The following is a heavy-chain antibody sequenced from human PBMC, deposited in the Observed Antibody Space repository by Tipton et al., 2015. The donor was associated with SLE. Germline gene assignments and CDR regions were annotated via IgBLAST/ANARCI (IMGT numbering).Heavy chain of an antibody. CDR1: GGSISSGGYY. J-gene: IGHJ5*02. V-gene: IGHV4-61*08. CDR2: IYYSGST. Sequence: TLSLTCTVSGGSISSGGYYWSWIRQPPGKGLEWIGYIYYSGSTNYNPSLKSRVTISVDTSKNQFSLKLSSVTAADTAVYYCARQWQQLVRGWFDPWGQGTLVTVSS. CDR3: ARQWQQLVRGWFDP. D-gene: IGHD6-13*01.